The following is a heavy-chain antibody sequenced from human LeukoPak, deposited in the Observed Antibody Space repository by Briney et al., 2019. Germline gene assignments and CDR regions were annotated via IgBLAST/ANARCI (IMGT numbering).Heavy chain of an antibody. J-gene: IGHJ4*02. Sequence: PGGSLRLSCAASGFTFSSYEMNWVRQAPGKGLEWVSYISRSGSTIYYADSVKGRFTISRDNAKNSLYLQMNSLRAEDTAVYYCAREAYGSGNYPFDFWGQGTLVTVSS. CDR1: GFTFSSYE. CDR2: ISRSGSTI. V-gene: IGHV3-48*03. D-gene: IGHD3-10*01. CDR3: AREAYGSGNYPFDF.